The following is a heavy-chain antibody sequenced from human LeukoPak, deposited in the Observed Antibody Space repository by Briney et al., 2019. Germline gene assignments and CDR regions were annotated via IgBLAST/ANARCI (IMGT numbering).Heavy chain of an antibody. Sequence: SQTLSLTCAISGDSVSTNSVAWNWIRQSPSRGLEWLGRTYYRSKWNNDYAVSVKSRITINPDTSKNQFSLQLNSETPDDTALYYCARGRYSGFDLWGQGTMVTVSS. V-gene: IGHV6-1*01. J-gene: IGHJ3*01. CDR1: GDSVSTNSVA. CDR3: ARGRYSGFDL. CDR2: TYYRSKWNN. D-gene: IGHD2-15*01.